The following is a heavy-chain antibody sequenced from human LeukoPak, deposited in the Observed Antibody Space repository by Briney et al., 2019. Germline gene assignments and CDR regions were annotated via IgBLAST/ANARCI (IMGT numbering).Heavy chain of an antibody. D-gene: IGHD6-19*01. Sequence: GGSLRLSCAASGFTFSSFGMHWVRQAPGKGLEWVAVISYDGTKKYYADSVKGRFIISRDNSKNTLYLQMNSLRPEDTAVYYCAKDIGVAGVYYYYGLDVWGQGTTVTVSS. CDR1: GFTFSSFG. V-gene: IGHV3-30*18. CDR3: AKDIGVAGVYYYYGLDV. CDR2: ISYDGTKK. J-gene: IGHJ6*02.